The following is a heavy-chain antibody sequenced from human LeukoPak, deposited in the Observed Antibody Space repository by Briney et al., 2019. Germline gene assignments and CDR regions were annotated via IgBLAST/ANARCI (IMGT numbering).Heavy chain of an antibody. CDR2: VNPNSGGT. CDR1: GYTFTGYY. Sequence: GASVKVSCKASGYTFTGYYMHWVRQAPGQGLEWMGWVNPNSGGTNYAQKFQGRVTMTRDTSISTAYMELSRLRSDDTAVYYCARDRRPYYYGSGSYNAFDIWGQGTMVTVSS. V-gene: IGHV1-2*02. D-gene: IGHD3-10*01. CDR3: ARDRRPYYYGSGSYNAFDI. J-gene: IGHJ3*02.